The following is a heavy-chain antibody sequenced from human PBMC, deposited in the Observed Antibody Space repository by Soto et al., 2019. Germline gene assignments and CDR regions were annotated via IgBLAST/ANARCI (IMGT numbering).Heavy chain of an antibody. J-gene: IGHJ4*02. CDR3: ARDPRGIAVAGRVFTPDY. D-gene: IGHD6-19*01. Sequence: QVQLVESGGGVVQPGRSLRLSCAASGFTFSSYGMHWVRQAPGKGLEWVAVIWYDGSNKYYADSVKGRFTISRDNSKNTLYLQMNSLRAEDTAVYYCARDPRGIAVAGRVFTPDYWGQGTLDTVSS. CDR2: IWYDGSNK. V-gene: IGHV3-33*01. CDR1: GFTFSSYG.